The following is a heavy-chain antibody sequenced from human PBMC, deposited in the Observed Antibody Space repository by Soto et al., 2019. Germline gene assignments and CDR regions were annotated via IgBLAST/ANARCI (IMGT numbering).Heavy chain of an antibody. CDR2: LIHIFGTA. Sequence: SVKVSFKASGGPFSSHAISLVRQAPGQGLEWIGPLIHIFGTANYSHKFQGRVTITADESTSTAYMELSSLRSEDTAVYYCARETSGITIFGVVISNMRYLGIVLDPWGQGTMVTVSS. V-gene: IGHV1-69*13. D-gene: IGHD3-3*01. CDR3: ARETSGITIFGVVISNMRYLGIVLDP. CDR1: GGPFSSHA. J-gene: IGHJ5*02.